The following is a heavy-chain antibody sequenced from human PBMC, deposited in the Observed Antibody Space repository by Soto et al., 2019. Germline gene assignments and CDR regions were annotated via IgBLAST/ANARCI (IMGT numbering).Heavy chain of an antibody. CDR3: AKGNSWSPALVLDI. J-gene: IGHJ3*02. CDR2: MNPNSGNT. Sequence: GASVKVSCKASGYTFTSYDINWVRQATGQGLEWMGWMNPNSGNTGCAQKFQGRVTMTRNTSISTAYMELSSLRSEDTAVYYCAKGNSWSPALVLDIWGQGTMVTVSS. V-gene: IGHV1-8*01. CDR1: GYTFTSYD. D-gene: IGHD1-7*01.